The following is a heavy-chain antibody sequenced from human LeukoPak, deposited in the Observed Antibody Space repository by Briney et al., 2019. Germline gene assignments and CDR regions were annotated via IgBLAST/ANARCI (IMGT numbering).Heavy chain of an antibody. J-gene: IGHJ6*04. CDR3: ARDWGSGWYYYYGMDV. V-gene: IGHV3-30*04. CDR2: ISYDGSNK. Sequence: GGSLRLSCAASGFTFSSYAMHWVRQAPGKGLEWVAVISYDGSNKYYADSVKGRFTISRDNSKSTLYLQMNSLRAEDTAVYYCARDWGSGWYYYYGMDVWGKGTTVTVSS. D-gene: IGHD6-19*01. CDR1: GFTFSSYA.